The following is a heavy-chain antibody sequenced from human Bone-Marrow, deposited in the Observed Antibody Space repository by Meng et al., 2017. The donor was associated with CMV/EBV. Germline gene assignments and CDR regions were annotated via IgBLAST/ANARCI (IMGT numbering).Heavy chain of an antibody. J-gene: IGHJ4*02. D-gene: IGHD2-2*02. Sequence: GESLKISCAASGFTFSSYSMNWVRQAPGKGLEWVSSISSSSSYIYYADSVKGRFTISRDNAKNSLYLQMNSLRAEDTAVYYCARGMEDIVVVPAAIHFDYWGQGTLVTVSS. CDR2: ISSSSSYI. CDR3: ARGMEDIVVVPAAIHFDY. V-gene: IGHV3-21*01. CDR1: GFTFSSYS.